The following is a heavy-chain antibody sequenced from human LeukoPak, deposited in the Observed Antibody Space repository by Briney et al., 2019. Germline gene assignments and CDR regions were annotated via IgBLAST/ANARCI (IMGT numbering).Heavy chain of an antibody. V-gene: IGHV1-58*01. Sequence: SVKVSCKASGFTFTSSAVQWVRQARGQRLEWIGWIVVGSGNTNYAQKFQERVTITRDMSTSTAYMELSSLRSEDTAVYYCAAAHDQYYYYGMDVWGQGTTVTVSS. CDR1: GFTFTSSA. J-gene: IGHJ6*02. CDR3: AAAHDQYYYYGMDV. CDR2: IVVGSGNT. D-gene: IGHD1-1*01.